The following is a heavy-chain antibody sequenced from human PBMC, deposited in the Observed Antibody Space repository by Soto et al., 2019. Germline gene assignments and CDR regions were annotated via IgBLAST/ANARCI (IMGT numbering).Heavy chain of an antibody. V-gene: IGHV1-8*01. CDR3: ARGGSLSYYYYYYGMDV. D-gene: IGHD3-10*01. CDR2: MNPNSGNT. J-gene: IGHJ6*02. Sequence: ASVKVSCKASGYTFTSYDINWVRQATGQGLEWMGWMNPNSGNTGYAQKFQGRVTMTRNTSISTAYMELSSLRSEDTAVYYCARGGSLSYYYYYYGMDVWGQGTTVTVSS. CDR1: GYTFTSYD.